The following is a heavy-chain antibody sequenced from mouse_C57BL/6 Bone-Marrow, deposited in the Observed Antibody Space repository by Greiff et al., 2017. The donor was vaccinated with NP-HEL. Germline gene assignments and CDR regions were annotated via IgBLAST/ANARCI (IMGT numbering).Heavy chain of an antibody. D-gene: IGHD1-1*01. CDR1: GFSLTSYA. CDR2: IWTGGGT. Sequence: VQRVESGPGLVAPSQSLSITCTVSGFSLTSYAISWVRQPPGKGLEWLGVIWTGGGTNYNSALKSRLSISKDNSKSQVFLKMNSLQTDDTARYYCARKYYGSSYGYYFDYWGQGTTLTVSS. J-gene: IGHJ2*01. V-gene: IGHV2-9-1*01. CDR3: ARKYYGSSYGYYFDY.